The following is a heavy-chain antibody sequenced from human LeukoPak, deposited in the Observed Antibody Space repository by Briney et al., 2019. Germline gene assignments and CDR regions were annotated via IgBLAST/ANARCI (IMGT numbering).Heavy chain of an antibody. CDR1: GGSISSYY. V-gene: IGHV4-59*01. CDR3: ARGIAYHDSSGYYANFSFDS. CDR2: IYYSGST. Sequence: PSETLSLTCTVSGGSISSYYWSWIRQPPGKGLEWIGDIYYSGSTNYNPSLKSRVTISVDTSKTQLSLKMRSVSDADTGVYYCARGIAYHDSSGYYANFSFDSWGPGTLVTASS. D-gene: IGHD3-22*01. J-gene: IGHJ4*01.